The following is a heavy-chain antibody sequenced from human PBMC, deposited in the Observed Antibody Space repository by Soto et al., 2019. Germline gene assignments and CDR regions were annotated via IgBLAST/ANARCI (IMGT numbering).Heavy chain of an antibody. CDR1: GYSFTSYW. D-gene: IGHD2-21*02. Sequence: GESLKISCKGSGYSFTSYWIGWVRQMPGKGLEWMGIIYPGDSDTRYSPSFQGQVTISADKSISTAYLQWSSLKASDTAMYYCARLGTTCGGDCYTRVYYYYGMDVWGQGATVTVSS. V-gene: IGHV5-51*01. CDR3: ARLGTTCGGDCYTRVYYYYGMDV. CDR2: IYPGDSDT. J-gene: IGHJ6*02.